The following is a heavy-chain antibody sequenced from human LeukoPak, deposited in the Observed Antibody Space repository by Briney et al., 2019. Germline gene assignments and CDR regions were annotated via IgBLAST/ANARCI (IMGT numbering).Heavy chain of an antibody. Sequence: GGSLRLSCAASGFTFSNYEMNWVRQVPGKGLEWVSYISSSGTTTYYADSVRGRFTISRDNAKNSLYLQMSSLRVEDTAVYYCAREGFYYGSGSYHTGGFDYWGQGTLVTVSS. J-gene: IGHJ4*02. V-gene: IGHV3-48*03. D-gene: IGHD3-10*01. CDR3: AREGFYYGSGSYHTGGFDY. CDR2: ISSSGTTT. CDR1: GFTFSNYE.